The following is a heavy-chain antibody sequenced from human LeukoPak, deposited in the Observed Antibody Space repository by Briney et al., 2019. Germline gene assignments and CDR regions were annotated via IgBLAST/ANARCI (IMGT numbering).Heavy chain of an antibody. Sequence: GASVKVSCKASGGTFSSYAISWVRQAPGQGLEWMGRIIPILGIANYAQKFQGRVTITADKSTSTAYMELSSLRSEDTAVYYCARVAVPAAMAWDYFDYWGQGTLVTVSS. CDR1: GGTFSSYA. J-gene: IGHJ4*02. CDR3: ARVAVPAAMAWDYFDY. CDR2: IIPILGIA. D-gene: IGHD2-2*01. V-gene: IGHV1-69*04.